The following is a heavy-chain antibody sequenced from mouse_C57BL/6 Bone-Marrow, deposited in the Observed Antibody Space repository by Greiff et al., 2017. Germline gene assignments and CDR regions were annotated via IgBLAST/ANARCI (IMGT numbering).Heavy chain of an antibody. CDR2: IDPENGDT. CDR3: TTCFITTVVAHFDY. J-gene: IGHJ2*01. D-gene: IGHD1-1*01. CDR1: GFNIKDDY. V-gene: IGHV14-4*01. Sequence: VQLQQSGAELVRPGASVKLSCTASGFNIKDDYMHWVKQRPEQGLEWIGWIDPENGDTEDASKFPGQATITADTSSNTAYLQLSSLTSEDTAVYYCTTCFITTVVAHFDYWGQGTTLTVSS.